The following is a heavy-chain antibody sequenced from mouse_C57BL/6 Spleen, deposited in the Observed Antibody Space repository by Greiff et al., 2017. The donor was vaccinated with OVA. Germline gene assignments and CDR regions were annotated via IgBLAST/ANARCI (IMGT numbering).Heavy chain of an antibody. CDR1: GYSFTDYN. D-gene: IGHD2-4*01. Sequence: EVKLVESGPELVKPGASVKISCKASGYSFTDYNMNWVKQSNGKSLEWIGVINPNYGTTSYNQKFKGKATLTVDQSSSTAHMQLNSLTSEDSAVYYCARSDYDSYYFDYWGQGTTLTVSS. CDR3: ARSDYDSYYFDY. CDR2: INPNYGTT. J-gene: IGHJ2*01. V-gene: IGHV1-39*01.